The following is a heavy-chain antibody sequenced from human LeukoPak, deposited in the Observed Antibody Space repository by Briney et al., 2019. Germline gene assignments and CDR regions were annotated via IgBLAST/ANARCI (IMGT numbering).Heavy chain of an antibody. D-gene: IGHD2-15*01. V-gene: IGHV3-30*03. CDR3: VRGGPSTWS. CDR2: ISYDGSNK. Sequence: QPGGSLRLSCAASGFTFSSYGMHWVRQAPGKGLEWVAVISYDGSNKYYADSVKGRFTISRDNSKNTLYLQMNSLRAEDTAVYYCVRGGPSTWSWGQGTLVTVSS. J-gene: IGHJ5*02. CDR1: GFTFSSYG.